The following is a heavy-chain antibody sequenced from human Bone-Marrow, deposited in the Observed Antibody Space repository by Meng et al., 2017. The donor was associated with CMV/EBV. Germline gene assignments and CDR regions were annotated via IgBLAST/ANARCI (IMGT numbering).Heavy chain of an antibody. CDR1: GGTFSSYA. Sequence: SVKVSCKASGGTFSSYAISWVRQAPGQGLEWMGGVIPILGIANYAQKFQGRVTITADKSTSTAYMELSSLRSEDTAVYYCARYYYDSSGYYRYSLWNWFDPWGQGTLVTVSS. D-gene: IGHD3-22*01. J-gene: IGHJ5*02. CDR3: ARYYYDSSGYYRYSLWNWFDP. V-gene: IGHV1-69*10. CDR2: VIPILGIA.